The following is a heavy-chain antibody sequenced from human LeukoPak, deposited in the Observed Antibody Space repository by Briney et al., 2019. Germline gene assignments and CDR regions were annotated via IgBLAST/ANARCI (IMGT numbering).Heavy chain of an antibody. V-gene: IGHV3-53*01. CDR1: GFTVSSNY. CDR3: ARELPWFGEAAGFDP. D-gene: IGHD3-10*01. CDR2: IYSGGST. Sequence: GGSLRLSCAASGFTVSSNYMSWVRQAPGKGLEWVSVIYSGGSTYYADSVKGRFTISRDNSKNTLYLQMNSLRAEDTAGYDCARELPWFGEAAGFDPWGQGTLVTVSS. J-gene: IGHJ5*02.